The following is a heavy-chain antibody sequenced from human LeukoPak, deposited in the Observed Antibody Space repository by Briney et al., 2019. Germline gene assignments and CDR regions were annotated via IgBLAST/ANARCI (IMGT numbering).Heavy chain of an antibody. J-gene: IGHJ4*02. CDR3: ARHIYDSSGYYYFDY. CDR2: IYYSGST. CDR1: GGSISSYY. V-gene: IGHV4-59*08. Sequence: PSETLSLTCTVSGGSISSYYWSWIRQPPGKGLEWIGYIYYSGSTNYNPSLKSRVTISVDTSKNQFSLKLSSVTAADTAVYYCARHIYDSSGYYYFDYWGQGTLVTVSS. D-gene: IGHD3-22*01.